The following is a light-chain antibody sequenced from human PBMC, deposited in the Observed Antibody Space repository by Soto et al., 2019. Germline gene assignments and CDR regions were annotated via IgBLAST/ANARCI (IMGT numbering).Light chain of an antibody. J-gene: IGLJ1*01. CDR3: TSYTASNIDV. Sequence: QSALTQPPSASGSPGQSVTISCTGSSSDVGNYNYVSWYQQHPGKAPKLMIYEVIKRPSGVPPRFSGSKSGNTASLTVSGLQAEDEADYYCTSYTASNIDVFGSGTKLTVL. CDR2: EVI. CDR1: SSDVGNYNY. V-gene: IGLV2-8*01.